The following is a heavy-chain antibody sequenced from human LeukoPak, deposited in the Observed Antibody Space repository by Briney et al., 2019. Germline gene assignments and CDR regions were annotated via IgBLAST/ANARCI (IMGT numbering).Heavy chain of an antibody. CDR3: ARHAASGGSGVDY. J-gene: IGHJ4*02. Sequence: GGSLRLSCAASGFTFSGSAMHWVRQTSGKGLEWVGRIRSKANSYATAYAASVKGRFTISRDDSKNTAYLQMNSLKSEDTAVYYCARHAASGGSGVDYWGQGTLVTVSS. CDR2: IRSKANSYAT. D-gene: IGHD3-10*01. V-gene: IGHV3-73*01. CDR1: GFTFSGSA.